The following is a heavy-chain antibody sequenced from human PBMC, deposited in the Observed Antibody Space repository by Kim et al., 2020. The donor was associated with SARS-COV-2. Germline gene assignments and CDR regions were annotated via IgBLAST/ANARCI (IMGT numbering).Heavy chain of an antibody. CDR2: INSDGSTT. V-gene: IGHV3-74*01. D-gene: IGHD3-10*01. J-gene: IGHJ4*02. Sequence: GGSLRLSCVASGFTFSSSWMHWVRQPSGKGLVWVSRINSDGSTTTYADSVKGRFTISRDNAKNTLYLQMNSLRAEDTAVYFCVRSMYYYSRWGQGTLVTVSS. CDR3: VRSMYYYSR. CDR1: GFTFSSSW.